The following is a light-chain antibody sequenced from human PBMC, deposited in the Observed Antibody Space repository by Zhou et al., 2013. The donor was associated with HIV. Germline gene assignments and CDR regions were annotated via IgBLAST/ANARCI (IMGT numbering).Light chain of an antibody. CDR3: QQYDDLVT. Sequence: DIQMTQSPSSLSASVGDRVTITCQASQDISNYLNWFQQKPGKAPKLLIYDASHLQTGVPARFSGSGSGTHFSLTISSLRPEDVGTYYCQQYDDLVTFGPGTKLEIK. CDR1: QDISNY. J-gene: IGKJ3*01. CDR2: DAS. V-gene: IGKV1-33*01.